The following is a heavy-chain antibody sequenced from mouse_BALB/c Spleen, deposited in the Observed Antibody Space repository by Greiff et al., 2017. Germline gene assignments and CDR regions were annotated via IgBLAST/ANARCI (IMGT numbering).Heavy chain of an antibody. D-gene: IGHD2-14*01. Sequence: QVQLQQSGAELMKPGASVKISCKATGYTFSSYWIEWVKQRPGHGLEWIGEILPGSGSTNYNEKFKGKATFTADTSSNTAYMQLSSLTSEDSAVYYCARRVRHYYAMDDWGQGTSVTVSS. CDR2: ILPGSGST. V-gene: IGHV1-9*01. CDR3: ARRVRHYYAMDD. J-gene: IGHJ4*01. CDR1: GYTFSSYW.